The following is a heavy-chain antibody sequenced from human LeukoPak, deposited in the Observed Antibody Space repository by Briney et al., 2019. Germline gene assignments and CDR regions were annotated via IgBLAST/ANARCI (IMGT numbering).Heavy chain of an antibody. CDR3: ARPSRQYYYYGMDV. Sequence: SETLSLTCTVSGGSISSYYWSWIRQPPGKGLEWIGYIYYSGSTNYNPSLKSRVTISVDTSKNQFSLKLSSVTTADTAVYYCARPSRQYYYYGMDVWGQGTTDTVS. CDR1: GGSISSYY. J-gene: IGHJ6*02. V-gene: IGHV4-59*08. CDR2: IYYSGST.